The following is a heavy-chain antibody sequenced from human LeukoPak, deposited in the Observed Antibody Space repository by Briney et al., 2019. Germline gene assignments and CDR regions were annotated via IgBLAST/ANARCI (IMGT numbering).Heavy chain of an antibody. Sequence: GGSLRLSCAASGFTFSSYAMRWVRQAPGKGLEWVSAISGSGGSTYYADSVKGRFTISRDNSKNTMYLQMNSLRAKDTAVYYCATDRVTTTFDYGGQGTLVTVSS. J-gene: IGHJ4*02. V-gene: IGHV3-23*01. CDR3: ATDRVTTTFDY. CDR2: ISGSGGST. D-gene: IGHD4-17*01. CDR1: GFTFSSYA.